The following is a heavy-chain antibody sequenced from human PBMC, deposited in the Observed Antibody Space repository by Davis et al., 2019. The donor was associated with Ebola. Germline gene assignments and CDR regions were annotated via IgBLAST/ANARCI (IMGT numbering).Heavy chain of an antibody. V-gene: IGHV3-33*06. Sequence: GGSLRLSCAASGFTFSSYGMHWVRQAPGKGLEWVAVIWYDGSNKYYADSVKGRFTISRDNSKNTLYLQMNSLRAEDTAVYYCAKDQRPRFLEWFDYWGQGTLVTVSS. CDR3: AKDQRPRFLEWFDY. J-gene: IGHJ4*02. D-gene: IGHD3-3*01. CDR1: GFTFSSYG. CDR2: IWYDGSNK.